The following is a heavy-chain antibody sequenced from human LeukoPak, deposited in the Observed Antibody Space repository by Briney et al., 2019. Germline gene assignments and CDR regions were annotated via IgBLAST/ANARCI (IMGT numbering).Heavy chain of an antibody. Sequence: SETLSLTCTVSGDSINNHHWTWIRQPPGAGLEWIGYFYDSRDTNYNPSLKRRVTISIDMSNSQFSLRMTSVTAADTAIYYCARLLRPGGRTGDAFDIWGQGTMVTVPS. CDR3: ARLLRPGGRTGDAFDI. J-gene: IGHJ3*02. CDR2: FYDSRDT. CDR1: GDSINNHH. D-gene: IGHD1-26*01. V-gene: IGHV4-59*08.